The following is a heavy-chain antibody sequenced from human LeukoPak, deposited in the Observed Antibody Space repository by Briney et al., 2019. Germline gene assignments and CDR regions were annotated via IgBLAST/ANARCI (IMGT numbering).Heavy chain of an antibody. Sequence: GGSLRLSCAASGFTVSSNYMSWVRQAPGKGLEWVSLIYSGGSTYYADSVKGRFTISRDNAKNTLYLQMNSLRADDTAVYYCARDKGYAVDYWGQGTLVTVSS. J-gene: IGHJ4*02. CDR2: IYSGGST. D-gene: IGHD5-12*01. CDR1: GFTVSSNY. V-gene: IGHV3-53*01. CDR3: ARDKGYAVDY.